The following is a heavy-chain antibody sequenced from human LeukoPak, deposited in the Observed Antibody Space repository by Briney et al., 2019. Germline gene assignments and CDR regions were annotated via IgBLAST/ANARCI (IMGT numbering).Heavy chain of an antibody. Sequence: GGSLRLSCAASGFTFSSYGMHWVSQAPGKGLEWVAVISYDGSNKYYADSVKGRFTISRDNSKNTLYLQMNSLRAEDTAVYYCAKDRDYSSYNFDYWGQGTLVTVSS. V-gene: IGHV3-30*18. CDR2: ISYDGSNK. CDR1: GFTFSSYG. CDR3: AKDRDYSSYNFDY. D-gene: IGHD2-15*01. J-gene: IGHJ4*02.